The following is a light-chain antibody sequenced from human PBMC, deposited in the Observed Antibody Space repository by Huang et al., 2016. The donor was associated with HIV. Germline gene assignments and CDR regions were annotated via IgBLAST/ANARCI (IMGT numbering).Light chain of an antibody. V-gene: IGKV4-1*01. CDR1: QSFLHSPNRKNY. Sequence: DIVMTLSPDSLAVSLGERATISCKSTQSFLHSPNRKNYLDWYQQNPGQPPKLLIYWASDRESGVPDRFIGSGSGTDFTLTITSLQAEDVAVYFCQQYFFSPLTFGPGTKVDI. CDR3: QQYFFSPLT. J-gene: IGKJ3*01. CDR2: WAS.